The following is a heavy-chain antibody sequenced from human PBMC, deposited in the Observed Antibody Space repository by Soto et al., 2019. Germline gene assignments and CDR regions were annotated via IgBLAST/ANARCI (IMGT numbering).Heavy chain of an antibody. CDR2: IYYSGST. CDR1: GGSISSSSYY. D-gene: IGHD3-9*01. J-gene: IGHJ1*01. CDR3: ARWGGYFDWSRRNKQIQH. Sequence: QLQLQESGPGLVKPSETLSLTCTVSGGSISSSSYYWGWIRQPPGKGLEWIGSIYYSGSTYYNPSLKSRVTISVDTSKNQFSLKLSSVTAADTAVYYCARWGGYFDWSRRNKQIQHWGQGTLVTVSS. V-gene: IGHV4-39*01.